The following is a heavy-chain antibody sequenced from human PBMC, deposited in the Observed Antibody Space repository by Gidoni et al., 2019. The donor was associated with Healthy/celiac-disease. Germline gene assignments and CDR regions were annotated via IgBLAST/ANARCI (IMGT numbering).Heavy chain of an antibody. V-gene: IGHV4-34*01. J-gene: IGHJ4*02. Sequence: QVQLQQWGAGLLKPSETLSLTCAVYGGSFSGYYWSWIRQPPGKGLEWIGEINHSGSTNYNPSLKSRVTISVDTSKNQFSLKLSAVTAADTAVYYCACDGGNSGGHDYWGQGTLVTVSS. CDR1: GGSFSGYY. CDR3: ACDGGNSGGHDY. D-gene: IGHD2-21*02. CDR2: INHSGST.